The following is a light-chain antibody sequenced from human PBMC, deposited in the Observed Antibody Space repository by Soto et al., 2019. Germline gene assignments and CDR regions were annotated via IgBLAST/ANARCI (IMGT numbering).Light chain of an antibody. CDR1: NVGSRS. CDR3: QVWEATGEQVV. Sequence: SYELTQPPSVSVAPGETARISCGGNNVGSRSVHWYQQKPGQAPFLVIYYDSDRPSGIPERFSGSNSGNTATLIISRVEAGDEAGYYCQVWEATGEQVVFGGGTKLTVL. J-gene: IGLJ2*01. V-gene: IGLV3-21*01. CDR2: YDS.